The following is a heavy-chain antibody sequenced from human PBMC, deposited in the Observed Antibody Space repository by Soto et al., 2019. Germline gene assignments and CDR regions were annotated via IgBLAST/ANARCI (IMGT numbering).Heavy chain of an antibody. J-gene: IGHJ6*02. D-gene: IGHD6-19*01. CDR3: ARDPSSGSLRSMDV. CDR1: GFTFSSYE. CDR2: ISSSGSTI. V-gene: IGHV3-48*03. Sequence: EVQLVESGGGLVQPGGSLRLSCAASGFTFSSYEMNWVRQAPGKGLEWVSYISSSGSTIYYADSVKGRFTISRDNAKNSLYLQMNSLRAEDTAVYYCARDPSSGSLRSMDVWGQGTTFTVSS.